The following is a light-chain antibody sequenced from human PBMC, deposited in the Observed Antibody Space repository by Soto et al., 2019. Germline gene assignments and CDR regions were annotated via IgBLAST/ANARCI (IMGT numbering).Light chain of an antibody. CDR2: AAS. V-gene: IGKV1-39*01. CDR1: QSISTY. J-gene: IGKJ5*01. Sequence: DIQMTQSPSSLSASVGDRVTITCRASQSISTYLNWYQEKPGKAPKLLIYAASILQSGVPSRFSGSGSGTDFTLTISSLQPEDFATYYCQQSYSTPPLTFGQGTRLDIK. CDR3: QQSYSTPPLT.